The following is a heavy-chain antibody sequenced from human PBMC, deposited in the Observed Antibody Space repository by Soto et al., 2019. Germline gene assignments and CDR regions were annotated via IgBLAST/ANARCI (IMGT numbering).Heavy chain of an antibody. J-gene: IGHJ4*02. CDR2: IYYSGST. CDR3: ARRYGGTFDY. V-gene: IGHV4-59*08. D-gene: IGHD2-15*01. CDR1: GGSISSYY. Sequence: SETLSLTCTVSGGSISSYYWSWIRQPPGKGLEWIGYIYYSGSTNYNPSLKSRVTISVDTSKNQFSLKMSSVTAADTAVYYCARRYGGTFDYWGQGTLVTVSS.